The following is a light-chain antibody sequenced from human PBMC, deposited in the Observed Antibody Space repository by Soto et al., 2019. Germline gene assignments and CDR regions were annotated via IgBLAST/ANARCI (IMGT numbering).Light chain of an antibody. Sequence: DIQMTQSPSSLSASVGDRVTITCRASRGIGNYLAWYQQKPGKVPSLLIYAASTLQSGVSSRFSGSRSGTDFTLTISTLQPGDVATYYCQKYDDAPLSLGGGTNVDSK. CDR2: AAS. J-gene: IGKJ4*01. CDR1: RGIGNY. CDR3: QKYDDAPLS. V-gene: IGKV1-27*01.